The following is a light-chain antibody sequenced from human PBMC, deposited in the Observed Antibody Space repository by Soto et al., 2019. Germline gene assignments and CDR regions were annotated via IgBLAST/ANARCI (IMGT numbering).Light chain of an antibody. J-gene: IGKJ5*01. CDR3: QQRSNWPTIT. V-gene: IGKV3-11*01. CDR1: QSVGSY. CDR2: DAS. Sequence: EIVVTQSPATLSLSPGERATLSCRASQSVGSYLAWYQQKPGQAPRPLIYDASNRATGIPARFSGSGSGTDFTLTISSLEPEDFAVYYCQQRSNWPTITFGQGTRLEIK.